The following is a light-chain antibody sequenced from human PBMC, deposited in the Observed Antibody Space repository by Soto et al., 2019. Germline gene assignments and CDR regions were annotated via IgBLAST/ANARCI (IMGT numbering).Light chain of an antibody. CDR2: EVS. CDR1: SSDVGGYNY. V-gene: IGLV2-8*01. Sequence: QSALTQPPSASGSPGQSVTTSCTGTSSDVGGYNYVSWYQQHPGKAPKLMIYEVSKRPSGVPDRFSGSKSDNTASLTVSGLQAEDEADYYCSSYAGSNNYVFGTGTKLTVL. J-gene: IGLJ1*01. CDR3: SSYAGSNNYV.